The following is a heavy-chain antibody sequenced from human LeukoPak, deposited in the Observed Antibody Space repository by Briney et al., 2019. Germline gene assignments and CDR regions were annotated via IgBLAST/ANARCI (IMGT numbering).Heavy chain of an antibody. CDR3: AKDVLLWFGELYPLDY. CDR2: ISYDGSNK. CDR1: GFTFSSYG. Sequence: SGGSLRLSCAASGFTFSSYGMHWVRQAPGKGLEWVAVISYDGSNKYYADSVKGRFTISRDNSKNTLYLQMNSLRAEDTAVYYCAKDVLLWFGELYPLDYWGQGTLVTVSS. D-gene: IGHD3-10*01. V-gene: IGHV3-30*18. J-gene: IGHJ4*02.